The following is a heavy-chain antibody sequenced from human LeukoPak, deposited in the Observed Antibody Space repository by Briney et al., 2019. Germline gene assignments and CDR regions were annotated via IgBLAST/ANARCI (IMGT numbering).Heavy chain of an antibody. Sequence: PSFTQPLTCHVCGGSISLSSYHWGCIPAPPGKGLQGIGSVYYRGPSYYKLSLKSRVTISVDTSKNQFSLSLTSVPAADTAVYYCARHESSGWYYLFRYWGRGTLVSVSS. CDR2: VYYRGPS. J-gene: IGHJ4*02. V-gene: IGHV4-39*01. CDR1: GGSISLSSYH. CDR3: ARHESSGWYYLFRY. D-gene: IGHD3-22*01.